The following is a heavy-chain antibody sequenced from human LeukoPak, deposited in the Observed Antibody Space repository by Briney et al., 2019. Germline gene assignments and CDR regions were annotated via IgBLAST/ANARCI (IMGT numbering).Heavy chain of an antibody. D-gene: IGHD3-22*01. Sequence: SETLSLTCTGSGGSISSYYWSWIRQPPGKGMQWIGYIYYSGRTNYNPSLKSRVTISVDTSKNQFSLKLSSVTAADTAVYYCAREDSSGYWYFDLWGRGTLVTVSS. CDR3: AREDSSGYWYFDL. CDR2: IYYSGRT. J-gene: IGHJ2*01. CDR1: GGSISSYY. V-gene: IGHV4-59*01.